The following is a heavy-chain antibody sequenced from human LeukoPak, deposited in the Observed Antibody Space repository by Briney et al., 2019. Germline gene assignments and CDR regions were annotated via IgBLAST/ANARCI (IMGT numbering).Heavy chain of an antibody. J-gene: IGHJ4*02. Sequence: PGGSLILSCAASGFTFSSYAMSWVRQAPGKGLEWVSAISGSGGSTYYADSVKGRFTISRDNSKNTLYLQMNSLRAEDTAVYYCARLWFGEGGIDYWGQGTLVTVSS. CDR2: ISGSGGST. CDR3: ARLWFGEGGIDY. CDR1: GFTFSSYA. V-gene: IGHV3-23*01. D-gene: IGHD3-10*01.